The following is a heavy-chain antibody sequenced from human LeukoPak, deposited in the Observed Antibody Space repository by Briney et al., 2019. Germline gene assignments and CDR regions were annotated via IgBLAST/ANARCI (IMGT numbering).Heavy chain of an antibody. V-gene: IGHV3-48*03. CDR1: GFTFSSYE. CDR2: ISSSGSTI. Sequence: GGSLRLSCAASGFTFSSYEMNWVRQAPGKGLEWVSYISSSGSTIYYADSVKGRFTISSDNAKNSLYLQMNSLRAEDTTVYYCAREQLVEGVDYWGQGTLVTVSS. J-gene: IGHJ4*02. CDR3: AREQLVEGVDY. D-gene: IGHD6-13*01.